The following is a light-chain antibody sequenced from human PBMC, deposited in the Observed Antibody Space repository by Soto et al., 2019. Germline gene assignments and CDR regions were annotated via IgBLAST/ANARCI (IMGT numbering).Light chain of an antibody. Sequence: QLVLTQSPSASASLGATVKVTCTLSSGHSSLAIAWHQQQPEKAPRYLMKLNSDGSHRKGDGIPDRFSGSSSGAERYLTISSLQSEDEADYYCQTWGTGTVVFGGGTKVTVL. J-gene: IGLJ2*01. V-gene: IGLV4-69*01. CDR3: QTWGTGTVV. CDR2: LNSDGSH. CDR1: SGHSSLA.